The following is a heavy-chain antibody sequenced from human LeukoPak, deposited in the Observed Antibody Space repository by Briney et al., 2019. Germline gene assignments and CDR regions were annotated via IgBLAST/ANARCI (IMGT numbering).Heavy chain of an antibody. D-gene: IGHD4-17*01. CDR3: ARDPADHGDLREDAHYYALDV. CDR1: GYTFTTYG. Sequence: ASVKVSCKASGYTFTTYGISWVRQAPGQGFEWMWWIDTYNGNTNYAHKFRGRVTMTTDTSTRTVYMEVRSLRSDDTAVYYCARDPADHGDLREDAHYYALDVWGQGTTVTVSS. CDR2: IDTYNGNT. J-gene: IGHJ6*02. V-gene: IGHV1-18*04.